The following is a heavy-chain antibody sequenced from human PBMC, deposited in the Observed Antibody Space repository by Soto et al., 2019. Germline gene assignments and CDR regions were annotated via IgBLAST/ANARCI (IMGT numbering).Heavy chain of an antibody. J-gene: IGHJ4*02. V-gene: IGHV3-33*01. D-gene: IGHD4-4*01. CDR1: GFAFNTFG. Sequence: QVQLVQSGGGVVQPGRSLRLSCEASGFAFNTFGMHWVRQAPGEGLQWVAVIWSDGTYKYYADSVRGRFTVSRDNSKNTVYLELNSLRAEDTAIYYCARGYSNLSEFEYWGQGALVTVSP. CDR2: IWSDGTYK. CDR3: ARGYSNLSEFEY.